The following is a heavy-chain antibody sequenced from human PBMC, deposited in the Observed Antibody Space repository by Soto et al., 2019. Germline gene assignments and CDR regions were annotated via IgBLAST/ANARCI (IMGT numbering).Heavy chain of an antibody. Sequence: GGSLRLSCAASGFTFSSYAMHWVRQAPGKGLEWVAVISYDGSNKYYADSVKGRFTISRGNSKNTLYLQMNSLRAEDTAVYYCARSTYYYDSSGYSHYYGMDVWGQGTTVTVSS. CDR2: ISYDGSNK. CDR3: ARSTYYYDSSGYSHYYGMDV. D-gene: IGHD3-22*01. CDR1: GFTFSSYA. J-gene: IGHJ6*02. V-gene: IGHV3-30-3*01.